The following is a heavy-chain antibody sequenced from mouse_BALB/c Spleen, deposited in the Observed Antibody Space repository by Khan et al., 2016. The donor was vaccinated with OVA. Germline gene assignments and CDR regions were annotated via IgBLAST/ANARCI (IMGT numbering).Heavy chain of an antibody. CDR1: GYTFSTYW. Sequence: QVQPKQSGAELAKPGASVKMSCKASGYTFSTYWIHWVKQRPGQGLEWIGYINPSSGYTYYNQRFNDKATLTADKSSSTAYMQLSSLTSEDSAVYYCARDRIDYWGQGTTLTGSS. CDR2: INPSSGYT. V-gene: IGHV1-7*01. J-gene: IGHJ2*01. CDR3: ARDRIDY.